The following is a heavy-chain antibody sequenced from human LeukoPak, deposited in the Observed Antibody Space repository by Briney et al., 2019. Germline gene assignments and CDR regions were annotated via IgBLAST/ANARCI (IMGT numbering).Heavy chain of an antibody. D-gene: IGHD3-22*01. Sequence: SQTLSLTCTVSGGSISSGDYYWSWIRQPPGKGLEWIGYIYYSGSTYYNPSLKSRVTISVDTSKNQFSLKLSSVTAADTAVYYCARDTFYDSSGYSPYYFDYWGQGTLVTVSS. CDR1: GGSISSGDYY. J-gene: IGHJ4*02. CDR3: ARDTFYDSSGYSPYYFDY. V-gene: IGHV4-30-4*01. CDR2: IYYSGST.